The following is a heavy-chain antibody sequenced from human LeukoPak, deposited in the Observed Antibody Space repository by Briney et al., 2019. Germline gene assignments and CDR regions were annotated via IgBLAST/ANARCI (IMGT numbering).Heavy chain of an antibody. CDR1: GYTFTGYY. J-gene: IGHJ3*02. Sequence: APVKVSCKASGYTFTGYYMHWVRQAPGQGLEWMGWINPNSGGTNYAQKFQGRVTMTRDTSISTAYMELSRLRSDDTAVYYCARSGGYKNAFDIWGQGTMVTVSS. CDR2: INPNSGGT. V-gene: IGHV1-2*02. CDR3: ARSGGYKNAFDI. D-gene: IGHD5-24*01.